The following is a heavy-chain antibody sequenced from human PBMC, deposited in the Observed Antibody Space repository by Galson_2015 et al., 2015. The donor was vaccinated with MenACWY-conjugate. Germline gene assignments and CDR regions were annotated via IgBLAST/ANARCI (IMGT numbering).Heavy chain of an antibody. V-gene: IGHV4-39*01. CDR2: IYYSGST. D-gene: IGHD6-13*01. CDR1: GGSISSSSYY. Sequence: ETLSLTCTVSGGSISSSSYYWGWIRQPPGKGLEWIGSIYYSGSTYYNPSFKSRVTISVDTSKNQFSLKLNSVNAADTAVYYCARHGAADNYYYYYMGVWGKGTTVTVSS. CDR3: ARHGAADNYYYYYMGV. J-gene: IGHJ6*03.